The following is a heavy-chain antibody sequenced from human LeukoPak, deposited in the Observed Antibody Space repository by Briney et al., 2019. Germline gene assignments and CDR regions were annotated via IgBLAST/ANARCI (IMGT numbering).Heavy chain of an antibody. CDR3: ARETRWDFDY. J-gene: IGHJ4*02. CDR1: GFTFSDYY. V-gene: IGHV3-11*04. Sequence: PGGSLRLSCAASGFTFSDYYTSWIRQAPGKGLEWVSYISSRGTTIYYADSVKGRFTISRDNAKNSLYLQMNSLRAEDTAVYYCARETRWDFDYWGQGTLVTVSS. D-gene: IGHD5-24*01. CDR2: ISSRGTTI.